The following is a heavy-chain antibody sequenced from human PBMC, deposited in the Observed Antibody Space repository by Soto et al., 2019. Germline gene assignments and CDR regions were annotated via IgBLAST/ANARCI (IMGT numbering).Heavy chain of an antibody. J-gene: IGHJ4*02. CDR3: ATQGDRVAYFDY. Sequence: SETLSLTCSVSGDSISNLDYFWAWIRQPPGQALEYIGYIYKSATTYYNPSFESRAAISVDTSKSQFSLNVTSVTAADTAVYYCATQGDRVAYFDYWGQGTLVTVSS. CDR1: GDSISNLDYF. CDR2: IYKSATT. V-gene: IGHV4-30-4*01. D-gene: IGHD3-16*01.